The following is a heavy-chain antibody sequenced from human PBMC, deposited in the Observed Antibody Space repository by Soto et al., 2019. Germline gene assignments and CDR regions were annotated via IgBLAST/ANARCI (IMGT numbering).Heavy chain of an antibody. CDR1: GFTFSRYY. D-gene: IGHD1-1*01. CDR3: ARDNHWQWFDY. Sequence: GSLRLSCAASGFTFSRYYMHWVRQVPGKGLVWVSRIHGDGRRAQYADSVKGRFTVSRDNANNMLYLQMNSLRAEDTALYYCARDNHWQWFDYWGQGVLVIVSS. J-gene: IGHJ4*02. CDR2: IHGDGRRA. V-gene: IGHV3-74*03.